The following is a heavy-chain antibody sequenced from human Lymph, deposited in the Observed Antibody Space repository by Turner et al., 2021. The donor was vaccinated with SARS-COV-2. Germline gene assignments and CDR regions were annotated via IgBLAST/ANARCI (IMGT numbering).Heavy chain of an antibody. J-gene: IGHJ4*02. CDR3: AKDPNWYVLSAVDY. Sequence: EVQLLESGGGLVQPGGSLSLPCSASGFTFSSYAMSWVRQAPGKGLEWVSTISSSGGSTYYADSVKGRFTISRDNSKNTLYLQMNSLRAEDTAVYYCAKDPNWYVLSAVDYWGQGTLVTVSS. CDR1: GFTFSSYA. V-gene: IGHV3-23*01. D-gene: IGHD1-1*01. CDR2: ISSSGGST.